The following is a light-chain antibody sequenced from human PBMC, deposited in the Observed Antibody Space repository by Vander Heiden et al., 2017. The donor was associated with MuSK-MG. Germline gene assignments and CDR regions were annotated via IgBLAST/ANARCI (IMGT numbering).Light chain of an antibody. J-gene: IGKJ5*01. V-gene: IGKV1-33*01. CDR2: DAS. Sequence: DIQMTQSPSSLSASVGDRVTITCQASQDISNYLNWYQQKPGKAPKLLIYDASNLETGVPSRFSGSGYGTDFTFTISSRQPEDIAPYYCQQHDNLPPITFGQGTQLXIK. CDR3: QQHDNLPPIT. CDR1: QDISNY.